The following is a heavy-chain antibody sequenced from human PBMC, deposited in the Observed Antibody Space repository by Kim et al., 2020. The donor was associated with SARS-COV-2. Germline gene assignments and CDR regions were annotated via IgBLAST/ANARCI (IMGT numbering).Heavy chain of an antibody. J-gene: IGHJ2*01. Sequence: SETLSLTCTVSGGSISSSSYYWGWIRQPPGKGLEWIGSIYYSGSTYYNPSLKSRVTISVDTSKNQFSLKLSSVTAADTAVYYCARVEGYNYDFWSGSKGNWYFDLWGRGTLVTVSS. CDR1: GGSISSSSYY. D-gene: IGHD3-3*01. CDR3: ARVEGYNYDFWSGSKGNWYFDL. V-gene: IGHV4-39*07. CDR2: IYYSGST.